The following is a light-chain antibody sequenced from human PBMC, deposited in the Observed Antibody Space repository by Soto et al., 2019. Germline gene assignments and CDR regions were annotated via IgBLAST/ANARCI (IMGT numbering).Light chain of an antibody. J-gene: IGKJ3*01. CDR3: QEYGVVPR. CDR2: DAS. CDR1: QDVKTY. Sequence: DLQMTQSPSSLSASVGDRVTITCQASQDVKTYLNWYQQKPGKVPKLLIYDASKLEAGVPSKFRGSGSGTFFTHTISCLQPEYTSTYYCQEYGVVPRFGPGTKLPIK. V-gene: IGKV1-33*01.